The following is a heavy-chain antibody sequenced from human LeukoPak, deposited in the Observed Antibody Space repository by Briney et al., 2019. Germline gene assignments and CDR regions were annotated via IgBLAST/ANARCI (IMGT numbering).Heavy chain of an antibody. Sequence: SVKVSCKASGGTFSSYAISWVRQAPGQGLEWMGRIIPILGIANYAQKFQGRVTITADKSTSTAYVELSSLRSEDTAVYYCARGLTVLRFLEWLLYLDYWGQGTLVTVSS. CDR2: IIPILGIA. D-gene: IGHD3-3*01. V-gene: IGHV1-69*04. CDR1: GGTFSSYA. J-gene: IGHJ4*02. CDR3: ARGLTVLRFLEWLLYLDY.